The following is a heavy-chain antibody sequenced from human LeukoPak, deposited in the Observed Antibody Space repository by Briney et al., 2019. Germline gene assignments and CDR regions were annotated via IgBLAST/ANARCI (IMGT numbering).Heavy chain of an antibody. Sequence: GSSVKVSCKASGYTFTSYGISWVRQAPGQGLEWMGWISAYNGNTNYAQKLQGRVTMTTDTSTSTAYMELRSLRSDDTAVYYCARFRGGVNWNAYYYYYYMDVWGKGTTVTVSS. J-gene: IGHJ6*03. CDR1: GYTFTSYG. D-gene: IGHD1-1*01. CDR2: ISAYNGNT. V-gene: IGHV1-18*01. CDR3: ARFRGGVNWNAYYYYYYMDV.